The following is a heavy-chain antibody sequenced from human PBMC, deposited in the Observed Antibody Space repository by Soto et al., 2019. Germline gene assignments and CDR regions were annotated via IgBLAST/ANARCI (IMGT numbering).Heavy chain of an antibody. J-gene: IGHJ6*02. CDR2: IKQDGSEK. D-gene: IGHD3-22*01. V-gene: IGHV3-7*04. Sequence: GGSLRLSCAASGFTFSSYWMSWVRQAPGKGLEWVANIKQDGSEKYYVDSVKGRFTISRDNAKNSLYLQMNSLRAEDTAVYYCARSYYDSSGYLPSPYYYYYGMDVWGQGTTVTVSS. CDR1: GFTFSSYW. CDR3: ARSYYDSSGYLPSPYYYYYGMDV.